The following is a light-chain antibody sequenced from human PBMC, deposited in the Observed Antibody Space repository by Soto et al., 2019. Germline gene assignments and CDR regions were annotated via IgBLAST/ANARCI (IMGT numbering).Light chain of an antibody. CDR3: FSFTTTGTHV. CDR1: SSDIGAYDY. Sequence: QSALTQPASLSGSPGQSITISCTGTSSDIGAYDYVSWFQQHPGKARKLMISEVNNRPSGVSNSFSGSKSGNTAYLTIYGLQVEDEAEYFCFSFTTTGTHVSGTGTKVTVL. J-gene: IGLJ1*01. CDR2: EVN. V-gene: IGLV2-14*01.